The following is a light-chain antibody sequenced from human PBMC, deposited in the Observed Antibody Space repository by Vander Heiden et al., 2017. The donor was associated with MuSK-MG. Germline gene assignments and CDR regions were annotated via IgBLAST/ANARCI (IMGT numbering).Light chain of an antibody. CDR3: QQYGTSPPYT. Sequence: EIVLTQSPGTLSLSPGERAALSCRASQSVSNSYLAWYQQKPGQAPRLLIYGASSRATGIPDRFSGSGSGTDFTLTINRLEPEDFAVYYCQQYGTSPPYTFGQGTKLGIK. CDR2: GAS. J-gene: IGKJ2*01. V-gene: IGKV3-20*01. CDR1: QSVSNSY.